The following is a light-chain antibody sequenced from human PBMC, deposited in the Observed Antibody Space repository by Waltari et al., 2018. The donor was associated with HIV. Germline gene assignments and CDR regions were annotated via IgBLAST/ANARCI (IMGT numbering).Light chain of an antibody. Sequence: DIQMTQSPSSPSAYLGERVSITCRASQSISSYLNWYQQKPGKAPKVLIYAASSLQSGVPSRFSGSGSGTDFTLSITSLQPEDFATYYCQQSYTTPRTFGQGTKVEIK. V-gene: IGKV1-39*01. J-gene: IGKJ1*01. CDR3: QQSYTTPRT. CDR2: AAS. CDR1: QSISSY.